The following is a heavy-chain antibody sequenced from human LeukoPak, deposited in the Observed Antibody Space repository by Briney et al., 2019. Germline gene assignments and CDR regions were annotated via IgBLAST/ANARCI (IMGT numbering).Heavy chain of an antibody. Sequence: PSETLSLTCNVSGGSISSGSYCWSWIRQPAGKGLEWIGHIHISGSTNYNPSLKSRVTISVDTSKNQFSLKLSSVTAADTAVYYCARLGYCSSTSCHRRDYWGQGTLVTVSS. CDR3: ARLGYCSSTSCHRRDY. CDR1: GGSISSGSYC. V-gene: IGHV4-61*09. D-gene: IGHD2-2*01. J-gene: IGHJ4*02. CDR2: IHISGST.